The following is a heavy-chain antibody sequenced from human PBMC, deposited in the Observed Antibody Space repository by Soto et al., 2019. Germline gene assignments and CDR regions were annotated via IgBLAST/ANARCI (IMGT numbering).Heavy chain of an antibody. J-gene: IGHJ4*02. D-gene: IGHD2-8*02. CDR3: ARDYTGRGYFDH. CDR1: GYTFINYG. CDR2: INTYSDRT. V-gene: IGHV1-18*04. Sequence: QVPLVQSGAEMKNPGASVKVSCKASGYTFINYGISWVRQAPEQGLEWLGWINTYSDRTNYAQEFQGRVSMTTEKSTSTVYMELRSLRSGDTALYYCARDYTGRGYFDHWGQGSLVTVSS.